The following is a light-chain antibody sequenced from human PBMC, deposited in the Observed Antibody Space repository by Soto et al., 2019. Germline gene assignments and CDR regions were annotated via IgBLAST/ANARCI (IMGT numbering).Light chain of an antibody. CDR1: QSISNW. J-gene: IGKJ4*01. CDR3: QHYSTYSLT. CDR2: DAS. V-gene: IGKV1-5*01. Sequence: DIQMTQSPSTLSAFVGDRVTITCRASQSISNWLAWYQQKPGKAPQLLIYDASSLERGVPSRFSGSGSGTQFTLTITSLQPDDFATYYCQHYSTYSLTFGGGTKVDI.